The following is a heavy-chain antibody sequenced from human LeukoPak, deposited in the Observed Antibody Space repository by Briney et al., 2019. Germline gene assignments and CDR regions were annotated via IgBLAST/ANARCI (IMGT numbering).Heavy chain of an antibody. V-gene: IGHV3-23*01. CDR2: ITSSGDGT. D-gene: IGHD3-22*01. J-gene: IGHJ4*02. CDR1: GFTFSIYD. CDR3: AEDRPNYYGSNGHYYRRDGDY. Sequence: GGSLRLPRVASGFTFSIYDMSWVRQAPGKGRQGVSSITSSGDGTYYADSVKGRFTISRDNSENTLYLQMNSLRVEDTAVYFCAEDRPNYYGSNGHYYRRDGDYWGQGTLVTVSS.